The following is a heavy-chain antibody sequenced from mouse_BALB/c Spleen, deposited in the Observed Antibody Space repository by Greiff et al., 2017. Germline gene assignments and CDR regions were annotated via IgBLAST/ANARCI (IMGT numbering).Heavy chain of an antibody. V-gene: IGHV5-4*02. CDR2: ISDGGSYT. CDR1: GFTFSDYY. CDR3: ARGDWTGFYAMDY. Sequence: EVHLVESGGGLVKPGGSLKLSCAASGFTFSDYYMYWVRQTPEKRLEWVATISDGGSYTYYPDSVKGRFTISRDNAKNNLYLQMSSLKSEDTAMYYCARGDWTGFYAMDYWGQGTSVTVSS. D-gene: IGHD2-2*01. J-gene: IGHJ4*01.